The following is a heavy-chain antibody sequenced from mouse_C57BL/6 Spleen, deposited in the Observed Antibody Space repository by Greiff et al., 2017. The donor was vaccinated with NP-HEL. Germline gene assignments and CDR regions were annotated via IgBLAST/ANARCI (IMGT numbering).Heavy chain of an antibody. J-gene: IGHJ2*01. Sequence: EVKLVESGGGLVKPGGSLKLSCAASGFTFSDYGMHWVRQAPEKGLEWVAYISSGSSTIYYADTVKGRFTISRDNAKNTLFLQMTSLRSEDTAVYYCARPGDLYYFDYWGQGTTLTVSS. CDR1: GFTFSDYG. D-gene: IGHD3-3*01. CDR3: ARPGDLYYFDY. CDR2: ISSGSSTI. V-gene: IGHV5-17*01.